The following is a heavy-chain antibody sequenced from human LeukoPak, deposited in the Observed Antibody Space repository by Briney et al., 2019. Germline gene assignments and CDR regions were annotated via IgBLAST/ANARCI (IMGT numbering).Heavy chain of an antibody. D-gene: IGHD3-3*01. Sequence: PGGSLRLSCAASGFTFSSYAMSWVRQAPGKGLEWVSAISGSGGSTYYADSVKGRFTISRDNSKNTLYLQMNSLRAEDTAVYYCAKAITRHDFWSGYYITRGAFDIWGQGTMVTVSS. CDR1: GFTFSSYA. J-gene: IGHJ3*02. CDR3: AKAITRHDFWSGYYITRGAFDI. CDR2: ISGSGGST. V-gene: IGHV3-23*01.